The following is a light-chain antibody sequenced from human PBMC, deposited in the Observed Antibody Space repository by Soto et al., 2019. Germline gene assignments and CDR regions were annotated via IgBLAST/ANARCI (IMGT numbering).Light chain of an antibody. Sequence: DGVMTQSPLTLPVTPEEPASISCGSSQTLLHSDGYNYLDWYVQKPGQSPQLLIYLGSNRASGVPDRFSGSGSGTDFTLKITRVQTEDVGVYYCMQSLQTPPTFGQGTKVDIK. CDR2: LGS. CDR3: MQSLQTPPT. V-gene: IGKV2-28*01. CDR1: QTLLHSDGYNY. J-gene: IGKJ1*01.